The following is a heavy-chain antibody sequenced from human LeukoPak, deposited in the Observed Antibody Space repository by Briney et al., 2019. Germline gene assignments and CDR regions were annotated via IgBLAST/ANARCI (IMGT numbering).Heavy chain of an antibody. J-gene: IGHJ3*02. Sequence: GGSLRLSCAASGFTFRNHWMHWVRQAPGKGLVWVSRVDGDGSGACYADFVRGRFTISRDNAKDTLYLQMNSLRAEDTAVYYCVSLVVTADLAFDIWGQGTMVTVSS. CDR3: VSLVVTADLAFDI. D-gene: IGHD2-21*02. CDR1: GFTFRNHW. V-gene: IGHV3-74*01. CDR2: VDGDGSGA.